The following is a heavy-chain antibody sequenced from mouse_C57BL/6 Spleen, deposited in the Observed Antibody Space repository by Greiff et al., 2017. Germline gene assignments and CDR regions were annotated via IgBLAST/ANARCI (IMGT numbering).Heavy chain of an antibody. CDR3: ARGVYYGSSANYYAMDY. Sequence: QVQLQQPGAELVKPGASVKMSCKASGYTFTSYWITWVKQRPGQGLEWIGDIYPGSGSTNYNEKFKSKATLTVDTSSSTAYMQLSSLTSEDSAVYYCARGVYYGSSANYYAMDYWGQGTSVTVSS. CDR1: GYTFTSYW. J-gene: IGHJ4*01. CDR2: IYPGSGST. V-gene: IGHV1-55*01. D-gene: IGHD1-1*01.